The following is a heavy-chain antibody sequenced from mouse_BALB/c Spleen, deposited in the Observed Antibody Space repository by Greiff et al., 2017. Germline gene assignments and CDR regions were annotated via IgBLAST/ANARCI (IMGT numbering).Heavy chain of an antibody. D-gene: IGHD1-1*01. CDR1: GYTFTEYT. CDR3: ARELLRFYAMDY. V-gene: IGHV1-18*01. J-gene: IGHJ4*01. CDR2: INPHNGGP. Sequence: EVQLQQSGPELVKPGASVKISCTTSGYTFTEYTMPCVQQSHGQSLEWIGGINPHNGGPSYNQKFKGKATLTVDKSSSPAYMQLRSLTSEDSAVYCCARELLRFYAMDYWGRGTSVTVSS.